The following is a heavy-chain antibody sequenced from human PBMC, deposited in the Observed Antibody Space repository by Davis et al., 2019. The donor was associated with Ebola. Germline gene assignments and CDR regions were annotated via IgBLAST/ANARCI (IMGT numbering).Heavy chain of an antibody. CDR1: GGSISSYY. D-gene: IGHD6-6*01. V-gene: IGHV4-59*01. CDR3: ARSIAARPGYYFDY. J-gene: IGHJ4*02. Sequence: PSETLSLTCTVSGGSISSYYWSWIRQPPGKGLEWIGYIYYSGSTNYNPSLKSRVTISVDTSKNQFSLKLSSVTAADTAVYYCARSIAARPGYYFDYWGQGTLVTVSS. CDR2: IYYSGST.